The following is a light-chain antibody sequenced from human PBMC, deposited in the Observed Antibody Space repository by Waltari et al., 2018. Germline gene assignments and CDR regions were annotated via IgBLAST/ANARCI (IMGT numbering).Light chain of an antibody. V-gene: IGKV1-39*01. CDR1: QTISSY. Sequence: DIQLTQSPSSLSASVGDRVTITCRTDQTISSYLSWSQQKPGRAPQLLIYAATSLHVGGPSRFRGSGSVTDFTLTISSLQPEDFATYYCQQTYTASTFGPGTKVDVK. CDR2: AAT. J-gene: IGKJ3*01. CDR3: QQTYTAST.